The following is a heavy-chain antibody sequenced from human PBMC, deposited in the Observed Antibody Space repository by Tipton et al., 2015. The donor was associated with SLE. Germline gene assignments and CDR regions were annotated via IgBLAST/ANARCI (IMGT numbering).Heavy chain of an antibody. V-gene: IGHV4-59*11. CDR2: IYYSGST. Sequence: TLSLTCTVSGGSISSHYWSWIRQPPGKGLEWIGYIYYSGSTNYNPSLKSRVTISVDTSKNQFSLKLSSVTAADTAVYYCARASLLRYFDWPSYFDLWGRGTLVTVSS. CDR3: ARASLLRYFDWPSYFDL. D-gene: IGHD3-9*01. CDR1: GGSISSHY. J-gene: IGHJ2*01.